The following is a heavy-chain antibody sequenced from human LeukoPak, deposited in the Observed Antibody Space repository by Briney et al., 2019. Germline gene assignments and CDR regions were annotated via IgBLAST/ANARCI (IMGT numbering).Heavy chain of an antibody. Sequence: GGSLRLSCAASGFTFSSYGMHWVRQAPGKGLEWVAVISYDGSNKYYADSVKGRFTISRDNSKNTLYLQMNSLRAEDTAVYYCASLWFGESGGFDYWGQGTLVTVSS. D-gene: IGHD3-10*01. CDR1: GFTFSSYG. CDR2: ISYDGSNK. V-gene: IGHV3-30*03. CDR3: ASLWFGESGGFDY. J-gene: IGHJ4*02.